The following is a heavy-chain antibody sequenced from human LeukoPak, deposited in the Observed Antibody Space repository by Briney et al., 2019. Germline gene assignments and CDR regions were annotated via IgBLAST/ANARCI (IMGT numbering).Heavy chain of an antibody. J-gene: IGHJ4*02. CDR1: GYTFTGYY. CDR2: INPNSGGT. Sequence: ASVKVSCKASGYTFTGYYMHWVRQAPGQGLGWMGWINPNSGGTNYAQKFQGRVTMTRGTSISTAYMELSRLRSDDTAVYYCARAYPTYYYDSSGYYFDYWGQGTLVTVSS. CDR3: ARAYPTYYYDSSGYYFDY. D-gene: IGHD3-22*01. V-gene: IGHV1-2*02.